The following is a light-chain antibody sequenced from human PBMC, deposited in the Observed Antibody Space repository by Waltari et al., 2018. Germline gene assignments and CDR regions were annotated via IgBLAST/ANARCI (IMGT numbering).Light chain of an antibody. CDR1: SSNVEINY. CDR3: ATWDVSLSGWV. CDR2: RNN. Sequence: QSVLTQPPSASATPGQRGTISGSGSSSNVEINYVYWYQQLPGPHTKLLIYRNNHRRPDVAARFSASQSGPSGPLPISWLRSEDEADYYCATWDVSLSGWVFGGGPQLTVL. V-gene: IGLV1-47*01. J-gene: IGLJ3*02.